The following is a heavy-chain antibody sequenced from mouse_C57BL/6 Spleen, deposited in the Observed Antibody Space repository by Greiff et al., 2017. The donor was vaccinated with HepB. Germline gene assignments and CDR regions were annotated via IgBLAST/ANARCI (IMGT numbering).Heavy chain of an antibody. V-gene: IGHV2-6-1*01. J-gene: IGHJ4*01. D-gene: IGHD1-1*01. CDR2: IWSDGST. CDR1: GFSLTSYG. CDR3: ARQRGYYGSSYGYAMDY. Sequence: VKLMESGPGLVAPSQSLSITCTVSGFSLTSYGVHWVRQPPGKGLEWLVVIWSDGSTTYNSALKSRLSISNDNSKSQVFLKMNSLQTDDTAMYYCARQRGYYGSSYGYAMDYWGQGTSVTVSS.